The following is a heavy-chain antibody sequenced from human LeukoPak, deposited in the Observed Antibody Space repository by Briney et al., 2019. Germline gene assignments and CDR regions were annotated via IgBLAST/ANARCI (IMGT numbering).Heavy chain of an antibody. J-gene: IGHJ4*02. CDR2: INPNSGGT. CDR1: GYTFTDYY. D-gene: IGHD5-12*01. V-gene: IGHV1-2*02. CDR3: TSVYSGYDLSQLDY. Sequence: ASVKVSCKASGYTFTDYYIHWVRQAPGQGLEWVGWINPNSGGTNSAQKFQDRVTMTRVTSISTAYMEMNRLTSDDTAVYYCTSVYSGYDLSQLDYWGQGTLVTVSS.